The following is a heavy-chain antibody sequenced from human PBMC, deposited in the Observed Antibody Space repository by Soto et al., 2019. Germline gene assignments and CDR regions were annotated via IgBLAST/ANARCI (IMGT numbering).Heavy chain of an antibody. V-gene: IGHV3-21*01. CDR2: ISSSRSYI. CDR3: ARGDYVLDYFDY. Sequence: EVQLVESGGGLAKPGGSLRLSCAASGSPSSSFSMNWVRQPPGKGLEWVSSISSSRSYIYYADSVKGRLTISRDNAKNSLYLQMNSLRAEDTAVYYCARGDYVLDYFDYWGQGTLVTVSS. D-gene: IGHD4-17*01. J-gene: IGHJ4*02. CDR1: GSPSSSFS.